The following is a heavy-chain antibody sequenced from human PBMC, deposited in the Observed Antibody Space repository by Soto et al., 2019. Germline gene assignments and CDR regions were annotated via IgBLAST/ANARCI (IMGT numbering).Heavy chain of an antibody. CDR3: TTAGTISSSSKSYYYYYYMDV. Sequence: GGSLRLSCAASGFTFSNAWMSWVRQAPGKGLEWVGRIKSKTDGGTTDYAAPVKGRFTISRDDSKNTLYLQMNSLKTEDTAVYYCTTAGTISSSSKSYYYYYYMDVWGKGTTVTVSS. J-gene: IGHJ6*03. D-gene: IGHD6-6*01. CDR1: GFTFSNAW. CDR2: IKSKTDGGTT. V-gene: IGHV3-15*01.